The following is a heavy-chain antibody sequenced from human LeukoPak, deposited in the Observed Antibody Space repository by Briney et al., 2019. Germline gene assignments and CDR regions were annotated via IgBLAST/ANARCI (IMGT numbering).Heavy chain of an antibody. V-gene: IGHV3-30*02. CDR2: IRYDGSNK. D-gene: IGHD5/OR15-5a*01. Sequence: GGSLRLSCAASGLTFSSYGMHWVRQAPGKGLEWVAFIRYDGSNKYYADSVKGRFTISRDNSKNTLYLQMNSLRAEDTAVYYCAKDLPLVYWGQGTLVTVSS. J-gene: IGHJ4*02. CDR1: GLTFSSYG. CDR3: AKDLPLVY.